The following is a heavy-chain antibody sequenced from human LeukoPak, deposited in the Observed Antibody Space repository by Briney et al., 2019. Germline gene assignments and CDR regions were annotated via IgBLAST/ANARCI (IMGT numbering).Heavy chain of an antibody. Sequence: GGSLRLSCAASGFTFSSYEMNWVRQAPGKGLEWVSYISSGGTTLYYADSVKGRLTISRDNAKNSLYLQMNSLRAEDTAVYYCARGRYYSDTSGPYYFDSWGQGTLVTVSS. D-gene: IGHD3-22*01. CDR2: ISSGGTTL. V-gene: IGHV3-48*03. CDR1: GFTFSSYE. CDR3: ARGRYYSDTSGPYYFDS. J-gene: IGHJ4*02.